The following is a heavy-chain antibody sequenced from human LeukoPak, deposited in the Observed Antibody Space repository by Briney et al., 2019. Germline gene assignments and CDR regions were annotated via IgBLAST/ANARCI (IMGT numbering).Heavy chain of an antibody. J-gene: IGHJ5*02. CDR1: GYTFTGHY. D-gene: IGHD2-2*01. CDR2: INPNSGGT. Sequence: GASVKVSCKASGYTFTGHYMHWVRQAPGQGLEWMGWINPNSGGTNYAQKFQGRVTMTRDTSISTAYMELSRLRSDDTAVYYCARGYCSSTSCYSARNWFDPWGQGTLVTVSS. V-gene: IGHV1-2*02. CDR3: ARGYCSSTSCYSARNWFDP.